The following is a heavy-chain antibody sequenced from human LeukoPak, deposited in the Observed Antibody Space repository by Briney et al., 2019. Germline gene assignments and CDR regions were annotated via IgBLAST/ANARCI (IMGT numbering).Heavy chain of an antibody. Sequence: TSETLSLTCTVSGGAISTYYWSWIRQTPGMGLEWIGYIYYTGSTNYNPSLKSRVTISVDASKNQFSLKMSSMTAADTAVYYCARGAYMLELRPPDAFDIWGQGTMVTVSS. CDR2: IYYTGST. CDR3: ARGAYMLELRPPDAFDI. CDR1: GGAISTYY. V-gene: IGHV4-59*01. J-gene: IGHJ3*02. D-gene: IGHD1-7*01.